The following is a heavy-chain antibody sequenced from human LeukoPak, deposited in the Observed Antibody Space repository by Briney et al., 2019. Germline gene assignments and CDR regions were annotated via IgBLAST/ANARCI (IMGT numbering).Heavy chain of an antibody. D-gene: IGHD1-26*01. J-gene: IGHJ3*02. V-gene: IGHV3-20*04. Sequence: GGSLRLSCAASGFTFDDYGMSWVRQAPGKGLEWVSGINWNGGSTGYADSVKGRFTISRDNAKNSLYLQMNSLRAEDMALYYCARARWVSGSYSDAFDIWGQGTMVTVSS. CDR1: GFTFDDYG. CDR2: INWNGGST. CDR3: ARARWVSGSYSDAFDI.